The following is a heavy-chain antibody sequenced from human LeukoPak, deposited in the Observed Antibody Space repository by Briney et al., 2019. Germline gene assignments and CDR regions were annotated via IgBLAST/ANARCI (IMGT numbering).Heavy chain of an antibody. CDR2: IFYSGRT. D-gene: IGHD4-11*01. CDR1: GGSVSSASYY. V-gene: IGHV4-61*01. Sequence: SETLSLTCTVSGGSVSSASYYWSWIRQPPGKGLEWIGYIFYSGRTNYSPSLKSRVTISIDTSKNQFSLRLTSVTTADTAVYFCARTGDYSKSTGGWFDPWGQGTLVTVSS. CDR3: ARTGDYSKSTGGWFDP. J-gene: IGHJ5*02.